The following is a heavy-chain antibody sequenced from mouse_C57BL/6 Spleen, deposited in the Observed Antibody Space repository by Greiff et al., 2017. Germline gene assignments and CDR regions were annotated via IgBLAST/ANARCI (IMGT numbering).Heavy chain of an antibody. CDR3: TTNIHGSQYYFDD. Sequence: VQLKESGAELVRPGASVKLSCTASGFNIKDYYMHWVKQRPEQGLEWIGRIDPEDGDTEYAPQFQGKATMTADTSYNTALLQLSSLTSAASAVYYSTTNIHGSQYYFDDWGKGTTLTVSS. D-gene: IGHD1-1*01. V-gene: IGHV14-1*01. CDR2: IDPEDGDT. CDR1: GFNIKDYY. J-gene: IGHJ2*01.